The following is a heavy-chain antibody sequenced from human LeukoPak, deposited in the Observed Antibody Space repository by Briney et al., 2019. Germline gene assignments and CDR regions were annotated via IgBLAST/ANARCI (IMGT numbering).Heavy chain of an antibody. CDR2: ISNSGGST. D-gene: IGHD3-22*01. CDR3: AKQTDTTGSRGGAFDI. Sequence: PGGSLRLSCAASGFTFSNYAMSWVRQAPGKGLEWVSTISNSGGSTYSADSMKGRFTISRDNSKNTLFLQISGLGAEDTAVYYCAKQTDTTGSRGGAFDIWGQGTMVTVSS. CDR1: GFTFSNYA. J-gene: IGHJ3*02. V-gene: IGHV3-23*01.